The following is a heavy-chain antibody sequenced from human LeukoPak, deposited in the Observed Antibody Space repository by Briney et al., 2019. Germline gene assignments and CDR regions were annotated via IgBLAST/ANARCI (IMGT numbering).Heavy chain of an antibody. CDR1: GGSISGYY. J-gene: IGHJ6*02. CDR3: ARYGVYRGMDV. D-gene: IGHD5-12*01. V-gene: IGHV4-59*01. Sequence: PSETLSLTCTVSGGSISGYYWSWIRQPPGKGLEWIGYMYYSGITSYNPSLKGRVTISVDTSKNQFSLKLSSVTAADTAVYYCARYGVYRGMDVWGQGTTVTVSS. CDR2: MYYSGIT.